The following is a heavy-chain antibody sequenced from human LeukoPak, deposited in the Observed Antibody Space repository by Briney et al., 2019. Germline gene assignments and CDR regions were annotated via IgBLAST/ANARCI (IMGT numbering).Heavy chain of an antibody. CDR2: IFSSGTA. V-gene: IGHV4-4*07. D-gene: IGHD4-17*01. J-gene: IGHJ4*02. CDR3: ARGDGDYRGYFDY. CDR1: GDPISNYY. Sequence: SETLSLTCTVSGDPISNYYWSWIRQPAGKGMEWIGRIFSSGTANFNPSLKSRVTMSVDTSKNQFSLKLSSVTAADTALYYCARGDGDYRGYFDYWGQGTLVTVSS.